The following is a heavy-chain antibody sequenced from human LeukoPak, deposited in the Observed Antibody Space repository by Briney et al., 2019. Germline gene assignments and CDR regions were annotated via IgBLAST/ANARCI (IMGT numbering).Heavy chain of an antibody. CDR2: IREDESEK. J-gene: IGHJ4*02. CDR3: ARDGRGGHNDY. CDR1: GFRLRDHW. Sequence: GGSLRLSCAASGFRLRDHWMSWVRQAPGKGLEWVANIREDESEKKYMDSVKGRFTISRDNAKNSVFLQMNSLRGEDTAVYYCARDGRGGHNDYWGQGTLVTVSS. V-gene: IGHV3-7*01. D-gene: IGHD1-1*01.